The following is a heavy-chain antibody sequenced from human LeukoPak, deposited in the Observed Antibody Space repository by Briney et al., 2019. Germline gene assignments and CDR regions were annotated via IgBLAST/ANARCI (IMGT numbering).Heavy chain of an antibody. CDR1: GYTFTSYG. CDR3: ARANTGVAVAALNWFDP. D-gene: IGHD6-19*01. CDR2: INPSGGST. Sequence: GASVKVSCKASGYTFTSYGINWVRQAPGQGLEWMGIINPSGGSTSYAQKFQGRVTMTRDTSTSTVYMELSSLRSEDTAVYYCARANTGVAVAALNWFDPWGQGTLVTVSS. V-gene: IGHV1-46*01. J-gene: IGHJ5*02.